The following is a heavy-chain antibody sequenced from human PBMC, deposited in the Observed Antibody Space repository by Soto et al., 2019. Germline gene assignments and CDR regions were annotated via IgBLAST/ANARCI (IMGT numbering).Heavy chain of an antibody. V-gene: IGHV4-34*01. D-gene: IGHD2-2*01. CDR1: GVSFSGYY. Sequence: QVQLQQWGAGRLKPSQTLSRTCAVYGVSFSGYYWSWIRQPPGKGLEWIGEINHSGSTNYNPSLKSRVTISVATSKHQFSMELSSVTAADTAVYYCARGSPSCSSTHCYDHFASWCQGTLVTVS. J-gene: IGHJ4*02. CDR2: INHSGST. CDR3: ARGSPSCSSTHCYDHFAS.